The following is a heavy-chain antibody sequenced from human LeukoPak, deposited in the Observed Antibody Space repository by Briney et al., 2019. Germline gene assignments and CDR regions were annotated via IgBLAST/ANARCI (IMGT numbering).Heavy chain of an antibody. D-gene: IGHD6-13*01. J-gene: IGHJ1*01. V-gene: IGHV1-69*01. CDR1: GGTFSSYA. CDR2: IIPIFGTA. Sequence: SVKVSCKASGGTFSSYAISWVRQAPGQGLEWMGGIIPIFGTANYAQKFQGRVTITADESTSTAYMELSSLRSEDTAVYYCARGLAAGKSSTEYFQHWGQGTLVTVSS. CDR3: ARGLAAGKSSTEYFQH.